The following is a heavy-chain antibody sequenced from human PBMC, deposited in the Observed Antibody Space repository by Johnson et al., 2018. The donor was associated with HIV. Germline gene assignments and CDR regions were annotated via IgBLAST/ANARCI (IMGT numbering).Heavy chain of an antibody. Sequence: VQLVESGGGLVQPGGSLRLSCAASGFTFTNHYMTWVRQAPGKGLEWVANIKQDGSEKYSVDSVKGRFTISRDNAKSSLYLQMNSLRVEDTAVYYCARVTGGYYSSSFGNAFDIWGQGTMVTVSS. CDR1: GFTFTNHY. CDR2: IKQDGSEK. CDR3: ARVTGGYYSSSFGNAFDI. J-gene: IGHJ3*02. D-gene: IGHD6-6*01. V-gene: IGHV3-7*01.